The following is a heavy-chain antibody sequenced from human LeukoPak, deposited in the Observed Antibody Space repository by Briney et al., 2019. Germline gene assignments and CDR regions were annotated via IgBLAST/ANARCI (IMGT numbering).Heavy chain of an antibody. CDR2: IYPGDSDT. D-gene: IGHD2-2*02. J-gene: IGHJ5*02. CDR1: GYSFTSYW. Sequence: GESLKISCKGSGYSFTSYWIGWVRQMPGKGLERMGIIYPGDSDTRYSPSFQGQVTISADKSISTAYLQWSSLKASDTAMYYCARPARQVVPAAIRENWVDPRGQGTLVTVSS. V-gene: IGHV5-51*01. CDR3: ARPARQVVPAAIRENWVDP.